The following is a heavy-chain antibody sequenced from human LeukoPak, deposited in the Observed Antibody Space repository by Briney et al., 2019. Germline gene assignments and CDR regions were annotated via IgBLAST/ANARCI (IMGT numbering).Heavy chain of an antibody. CDR2: IYYSGNT. J-gene: IGHJ4*02. CDR3: ARESRRDGYKFDY. V-gene: IGHV4-59*01. CDR1: GGSISIYY. D-gene: IGHD5-24*01. Sequence: SETLSLTCTVSGGSISIYYWSWIRQPPGKGLEWIGYIYYSGNTNYNPSLKGRLTISVDTPKNQFSLKLSSVTAADTAVYYCARESRRDGYKFDYWGQGTLVTVSS.